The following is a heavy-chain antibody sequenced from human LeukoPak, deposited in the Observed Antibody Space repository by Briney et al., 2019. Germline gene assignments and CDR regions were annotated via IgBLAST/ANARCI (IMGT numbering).Heavy chain of an antibody. D-gene: IGHD4-23*01. Sequence: PGGSLRLSCAASGFTFSSYGMHWVRQAPGKGLEWVAVISYDGSNKYYADSVKGRFTISRDNSKNTLCLQMNSLRAEDTAVYYCAKSTVDLHYYYYGMDVWGQGTTVTVSS. CDR2: ISYDGSNK. CDR3: AKSTVDLHYYYYGMDV. J-gene: IGHJ6*02. CDR1: GFTFSSYG. V-gene: IGHV3-30*18.